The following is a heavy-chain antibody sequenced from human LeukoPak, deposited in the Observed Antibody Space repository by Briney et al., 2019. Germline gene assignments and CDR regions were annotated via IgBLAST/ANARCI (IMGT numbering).Heavy chain of an antibody. CDR1: GYTFTSYY. D-gene: IGHD4-17*01. V-gene: IGHV1-8*02. CDR3: ARGYYGTHFNY. Sequence: ASVKVSCKASGYTFTSYYMHWVRQATGQGLEWMGWMNPNSGNTGYAQKFQGRVTMTRNTSISTAYMELSSLRSEDTAVYYCARGYYGTHFNYWGQGTLVTVSS. J-gene: IGHJ4*02. CDR2: MNPNSGNT.